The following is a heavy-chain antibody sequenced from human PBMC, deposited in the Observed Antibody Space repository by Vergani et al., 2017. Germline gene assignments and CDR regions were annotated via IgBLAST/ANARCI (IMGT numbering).Heavy chain of an antibody. Sequence: EVQLVESGGGLVQPGRSLRLSCAASGFTFDDYAMHWVRQAPGKGLEWVSAISARYPSTYYADSVKGRFTISRDNSKNMLYLQMNSLRAEGTAVYYCARLSYDTTPYLQGGYDCWGQGTLVSVSS. V-gene: IGHV3-23*04. J-gene: IGHJ4*02. CDR3: ARLSYDTTPYLQGGYDC. CDR1: GFTFDDYA. D-gene: IGHD3-22*01. CDR2: ISARYPST.